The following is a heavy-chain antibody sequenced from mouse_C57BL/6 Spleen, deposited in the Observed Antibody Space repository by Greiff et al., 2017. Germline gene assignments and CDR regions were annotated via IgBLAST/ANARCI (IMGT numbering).Heavy chain of an antibody. V-gene: IGHV1-55*01. CDR1: GYTFTSYW. J-gene: IGHJ2*01. CDR3: ARGGPGFDY. Sequence: QVQLQQPGAELVKPGASVKLSCKASGYTFTSYWITWVKQRPGQGLEWVGDIYPGSGSTNYNEKFKSKATLTVDTSSSTAYLQLSSLTSEDSAVYYCARGGPGFDYWGQGTTLTFSS. CDR2: IYPGSGST.